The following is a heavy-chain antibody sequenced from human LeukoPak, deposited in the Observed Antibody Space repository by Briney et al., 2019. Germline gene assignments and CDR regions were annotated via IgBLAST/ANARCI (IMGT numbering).Heavy chain of an antibody. V-gene: IGHV1-18*01. J-gene: IGHJ6*02. D-gene: IGHD2-2*01. CDR1: GYTFTSYG. Sequence: ASVKVSCKASGYTFTSYGISWVRQAPGQGLEWMGWISAYNGNTNYAQKLQGRVTMTTDTSTSTAYMELRSLRSEDTAVYYCARPLRVVPAAYYYGMDVWGQGTTVTVSS. CDR2: ISAYNGNT. CDR3: ARPLRVVPAAYYYGMDV.